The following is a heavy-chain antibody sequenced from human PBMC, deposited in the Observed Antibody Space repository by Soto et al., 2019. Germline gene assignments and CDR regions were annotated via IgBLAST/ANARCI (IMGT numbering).Heavy chain of an antibody. CDR1: GYTFTSYG. Sequence: GASVKVSCKASGYTFTSYGISWVRQAPGQGLEWMGWINAYSGNTGYAQKFQGRVTMTRNTSISTVYMELSSLRSEDMAVYYCAREGESMVRGTNWFDPWGQGTLITVSS. CDR3: AREGESMVRGTNWFDP. D-gene: IGHD3-10*01. J-gene: IGHJ5*02. V-gene: IGHV1-8*02. CDR2: INAYSGNT.